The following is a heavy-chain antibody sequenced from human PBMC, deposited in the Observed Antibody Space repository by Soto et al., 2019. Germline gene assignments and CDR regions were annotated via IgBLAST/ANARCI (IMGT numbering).Heavy chain of an antibody. CDR2: IIPIFGTA. CDR3: ARDHPYYGSGSYYSPYYYYGMDV. V-gene: IGHV1-69*01. D-gene: IGHD3-10*01. J-gene: IGHJ6*02. Sequence: QVQLVQSGAEVKKPGSSVKVSCKASGGTFSSYAISWVRQAPGQGLEWMGGIIPIFGTANYAQKFQGRVTITADESTSTAYMELSSLRSEDTAVYYCARDHPYYGSGSYYSPYYYYGMDVWGQGTTVTVSS. CDR1: GGTFSSYA.